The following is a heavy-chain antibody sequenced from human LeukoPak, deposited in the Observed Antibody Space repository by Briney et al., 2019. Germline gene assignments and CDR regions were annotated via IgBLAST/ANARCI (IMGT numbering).Heavy chain of an antibody. Sequence: PSGTLSLTCAVSGGSISSSNWWSWVRQPPGKGLEWIGEIYHSGSTNYNPSLKSRVTISVDRSKNQFSLKLSSVTAADTAVYYCARDHTASYKGKGYWCLGTLVIVIS. D-gene: IGHD5-18*01. CDR2: IYHSGST. CDR1: GGSISSSNW. V-gene: IGHV4-4*02. J-gene: IGHJ4*02. CDR3: ARDHTASYKGKGY.